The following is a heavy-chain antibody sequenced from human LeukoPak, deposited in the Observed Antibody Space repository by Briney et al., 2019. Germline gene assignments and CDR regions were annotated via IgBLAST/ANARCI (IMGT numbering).Heavy chain of an antibody. Sequence: PGGSLRLSCAASGFTFSNAWMSWVRQAPGKGLEWVSAVSADGDYTYYADSVKGRFSISRDNSKNTLYLQLNSLRAGDTAVYYCAKRRYCDDIYCRDFDCWGQGTLVTVSS. V-gene: IGHV3-23*01. D-gene: IGHD2-15*01. CDR2: VSADGDYT. CDR3: AKRRYCDDIYCRDFDC. J-gene: IGHJ4*02. CDR1: GFTFSNAW.